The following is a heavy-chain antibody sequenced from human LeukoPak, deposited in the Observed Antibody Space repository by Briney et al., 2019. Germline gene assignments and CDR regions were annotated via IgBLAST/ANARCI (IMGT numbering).Heavy chain of an antibody. J-gene: IGHJ4*02. Sequence: SETLSLTCAVSGGSISSGGYSWSWIRQPPGKGLEWIGYIYHSGSTYYNPSLKSRVTISVDRSKNQFSLKLSSVTAADTAVYYCARYYCGSGSYYKGFDYWGQGTLVTVSS. CDR2: IYHSGST. CDR1: GGSISSGGYS. D-gene: IGHD3-10*01. V-gene: IGHV4-30-2*01. CDR3: ARYYCGSGSYYKGFDY.